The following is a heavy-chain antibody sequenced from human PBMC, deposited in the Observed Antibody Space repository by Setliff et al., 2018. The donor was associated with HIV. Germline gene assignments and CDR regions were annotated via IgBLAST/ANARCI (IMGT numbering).Heavy chain of an antibody. Sequence: SETLSLTCTVSGGSISSSSYYWGWIRQPPGKGLEWIGSIYYSGSTYYNPSLKSRVTISVDTSKNQFSLKLSSVTAADTAVYYCAIHPHVPDYYYYGMDVWGQGTTVTVSS. CDR3: AIHPHVPDYYYYGMDV. V-gene: IGHV4-39*01. CDR1: GGSISSSSYY. CDR2: IYYSGST. J-gene: IGHJ6*02.